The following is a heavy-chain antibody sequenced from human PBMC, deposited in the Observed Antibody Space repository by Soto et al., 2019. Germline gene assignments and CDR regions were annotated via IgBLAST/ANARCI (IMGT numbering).Heavy chain of an antibody. CDR3: ALSNGDLYPGTFDI. D-gene: IGHD1-26*01. CDR1: GFSLATRGIG. V-gene: IGHV2-5*02. J-gene: IGHJ3*02. CDR2: IYWDDEE. Sequence: QITLKESGPTLVKPTQTLTLTCTFSGFSLATRGIGVGWTRQPPGKALEWLSLIYWDDEERYNPSLRSRLTITKDTSKNQVVFTMNNMDPADTATYYCALSNGDLYPGTFDIWGQGTMVTVSS.